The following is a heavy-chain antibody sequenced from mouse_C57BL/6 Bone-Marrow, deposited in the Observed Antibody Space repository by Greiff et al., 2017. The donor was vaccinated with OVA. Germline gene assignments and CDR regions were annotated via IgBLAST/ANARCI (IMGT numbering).Heavy chain of an antibody. J-gene: IGHJ3*01. CDR1: GFNIKDYY. Sequence: EVQLQQSGAELVRPGASVKLSCTASGFNIKDYYMHWVKQRPEQGLEWIGRIDPEDGDTEYAPKFQGKATMTADTFSNTAYLQLSSLTSEDTAVYYCTTYDYDVWFAYWGQGTLVTVSA. D-gene: IGHD2-4*01. V-gene: IGHV14-1*01. CDR3: TTYDYDVWFAY. CDR2: IDPEDGDT.